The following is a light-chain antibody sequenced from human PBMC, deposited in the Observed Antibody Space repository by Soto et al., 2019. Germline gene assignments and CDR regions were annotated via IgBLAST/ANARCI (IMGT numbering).Light chain of an antibody. V-gene: IGKV3-15*01. CDR1: QSVSSSY. Sequence: EIGLTQSPGTLSLSPGERATLSCRASQSVSSSYLAWYQQKPGQAPRLLIYGASTRATGLPARFSGSGSGTEFTLTISSLQSEDFAVYYCQQNNNWPPITFGQGTRLEIK. CDR2: GAS. J-gene: IGKJ5*01. CDR3: QQNNNWPPIT.